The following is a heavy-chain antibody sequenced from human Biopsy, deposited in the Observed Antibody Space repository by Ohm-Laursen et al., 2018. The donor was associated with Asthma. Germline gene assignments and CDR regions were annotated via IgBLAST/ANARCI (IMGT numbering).Heavy chain of an antibody. CDR3: ARLAYGSGSFFDF. CDR2: ILPGDSDT. V-gene: IGHV5-51*01. J-gene: IGHJ4*02. D-gene: IGHD3-10*01. Sequence: ESLRISCKASGYIFTSYWIGWVRQMPGKGLEWMGIILPGDSDTIYSPSFQGQVTISADKSISTAYLQWGSLKASDTAIYYCARLAYGSGSFFDFWGQGTLVTVAS. CDR1: GYIFTSYW.